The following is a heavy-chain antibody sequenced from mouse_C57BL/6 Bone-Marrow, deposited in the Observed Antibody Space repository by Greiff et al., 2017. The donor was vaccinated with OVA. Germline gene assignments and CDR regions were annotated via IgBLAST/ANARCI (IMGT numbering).Heavy chain of an antibody. D-gene: IGHD2-3*01. J-gene: IGHJ2*01. CDR2: INPNNGGT. Sequence: EVQLQQSGPELVKPGASVKMSCKASGYTFTDYNMHWVKQSHGKSLEWLGYINPNNGGTSYNQKFKGKATLTVNKSSSTAYMELRSLTSEDSAVYYCAYDGYFLDYWGQGTTLTVSS. V-gene: IGHV1-22*01. CDR1: GYTFTDYN. CDR3: AYDGYFLDY.